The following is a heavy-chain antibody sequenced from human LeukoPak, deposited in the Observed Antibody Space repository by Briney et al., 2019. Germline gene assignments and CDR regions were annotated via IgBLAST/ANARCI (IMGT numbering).Heavy chain of an antibody. CDR1: GGSISSSASY. D-gene: IGHD1-14*01. Sequence: SETLSLTCSVSGGSISSSASYWGWIRQPPGKGLEWIGNIFYSGGSHYNPSLKSRITISVDTSKSQFSLKLNSVTAADTAVYYCARLRSHSTTASYYFDAWGQGTLVTVSS. CDR3: ARLRSHSTTASYYFDA. CDR2: IFYSGGS. J-gene: IGHJ4*02. V-gene: IGHV4-39*01.